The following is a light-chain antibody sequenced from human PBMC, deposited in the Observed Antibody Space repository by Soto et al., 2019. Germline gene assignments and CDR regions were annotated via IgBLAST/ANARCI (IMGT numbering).Light chain of an antibody. CDR1: QDIRSD. Sequence: DIQMTQSPSSLSASVGDRVTITCRASQDIRSDLGWYQQRPGKAPKRLIYAASSLQSGVPSRFNGSGSGTEFTLTISSLQPEDFATYYCQQYNGYPRTFGQGTKVEIK. V-gene: IGKV1-17*01. CDR3: QQYNGYPRT. CDR2: AAS. J-gene: IGKJ1*01.